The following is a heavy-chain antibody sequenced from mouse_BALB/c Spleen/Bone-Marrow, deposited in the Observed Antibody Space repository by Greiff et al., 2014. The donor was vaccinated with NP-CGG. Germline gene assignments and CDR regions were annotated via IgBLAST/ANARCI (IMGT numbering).Heavy chain of an antibody. V-gene: IGHV1-69*02. D-gene: IGHD1-1*01. CDR1: GYTFTSYW. J-gene: IGHJ2*01. CDR2: IYPSDSYT. CDR3: TRSYGSSYEYYFDY. Sequence: VQLQQSGAELVRPGASVKLSRKASGYTFTSYWINWVKQRPGQGLEWIGNIYPSDSYTNYNQKFKDKATLTVDKSSSTAYMQLSGPTSEDSAVYYCTRSYGSSYEYYFDYWGQGTTLTVSS.